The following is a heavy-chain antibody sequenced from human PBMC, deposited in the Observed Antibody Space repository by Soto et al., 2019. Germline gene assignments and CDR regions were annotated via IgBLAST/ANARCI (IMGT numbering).Heavy chain of an antibody. CDR1: GGTFSTYT. V-gene: IGHV1-69*18. D-gene: IGHD3-16*01. CDR2: IIPLFGTT. Sequence: QVHLVQSGAEVRKPGSSVKVSCKTSGGTFSTYTIYWVRQAPGQGLEWMGRIIPLFGTTRYAQNFQDRVTITAEESTSTTYMELSSLRAQDTALYYRARRLDDHADEGFAVSGEGTAVTVSA. CDR3: ARRLDDHADEGFAV. J-gene: IGHJ3*01.